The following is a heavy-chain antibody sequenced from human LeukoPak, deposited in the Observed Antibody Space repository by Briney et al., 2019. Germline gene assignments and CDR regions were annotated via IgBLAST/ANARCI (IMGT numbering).Heavy chain of an antibody. Sequence: GGSLRLSCAASGFTLGDYYMTWIRRAPGKGLEWVSYISNSGRTIYYADSLKGRFTISRDNAKNSLYLQMNSLRAEDTAVYYCARVHYYGSGSQSSLFDYWGQGTLVTVSS. J-gene: IGHJ4*02. CDR1: GFTLGDYY. CDR3: ARVHYYGSGSQSSLFDY. CDR2: ISNSGRTI. V-gene: IGHV3-11*04. D-gene: IGHD3-10*01.